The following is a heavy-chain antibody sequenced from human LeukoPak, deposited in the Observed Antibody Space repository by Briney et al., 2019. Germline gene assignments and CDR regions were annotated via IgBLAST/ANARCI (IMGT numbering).Heavy chain of an antibody. J-gene: IGHJ4*02. Sequence: GGSLRLSCAASGFTFSSYAMSWVRQAPGKGLEWVSAISGSGGSTYYADSVKGRFTISRDNSKNTLYLQMNSLRAEDTAVYYCAKARVLHYYGSGSVIGPFDYWGQGTLVTVSS. CDR1: GFTFSSYA. V-gene: IGHV3-23*01. D-gene: IGHD3-10*01. CDR3: AKARVLHYYGSGSVIGPFDY. CDR2: ISGSGGST.